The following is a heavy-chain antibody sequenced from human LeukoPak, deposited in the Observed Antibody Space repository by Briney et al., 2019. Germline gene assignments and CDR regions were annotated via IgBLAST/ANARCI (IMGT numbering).Heavy chain of an antibody. V-gene: IGHV4-59*02. CDR2: VYHSGST. J-gene: IGHJ5*02. CDR3: AREDSGTSGYVFGP. Sequence: SETLSLTCIVSGGSVNNYYWSWIRQPPGKGLEWIGNVYHSGSTSYNPSLKSRVTISRDTSKNQFSLRLTSVTAADTAVYYCAREDSGTSGYVFGPWGQGTLVTVSS. CDR1: GGSVNNYY. D-gene: IGHD3-22*01.